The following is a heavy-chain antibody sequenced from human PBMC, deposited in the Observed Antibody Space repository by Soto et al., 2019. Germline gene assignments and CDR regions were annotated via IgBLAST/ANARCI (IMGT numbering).Heavy chain of an antibody. CDR1: GFIFSSYA. CDR2: ISYDGSNK. Sequence: GGSLRLSCAASGFIFSSYAMHWVRQAPGKGLEWVAVISYDGSNKYYADSVKGRFTISRDNSKNTLYLQMNSLRAEDTAVYYCAKDRVVTVRYYYYGMDVWGQGTTVTVSS. V-gene: IGHV3-30*18. D-gene: IGHD2-2*01. J-gene: IGHJ6*02. CDR3: AKDRVVTVRYYYYGMDV.